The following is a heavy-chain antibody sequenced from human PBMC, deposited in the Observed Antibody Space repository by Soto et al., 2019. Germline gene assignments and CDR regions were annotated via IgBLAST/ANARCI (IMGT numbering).Heavy chain of an antibody. J-gene: IGHJ4*02. V-gene: IGHV3-23*01. CDR2: ISGSGGST. D-gene: IGHD3-3*01. Sequence: GGSLRLSCAASGFTFSSYAMSWVRQAPGKGLEWVSAISGSGGSTYYADSVKGRFTISRDNSKNTLYLQMNSLRAEDTAVYYCAKGGVYYDFWSGSGHFDYWGQGTLVTVSS. CDR1: GFTFSSYA. CDR3: AKGGVYYDFWSGSGHFDY.